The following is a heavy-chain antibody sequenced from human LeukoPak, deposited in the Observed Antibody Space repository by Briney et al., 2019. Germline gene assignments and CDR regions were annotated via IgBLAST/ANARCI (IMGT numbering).Heavy chain of an antibody. J-gene: IGHJ6*02. V-gene: IGHV4-61*01. CDR3: ARVGRPDYYYYYGMDV. CDR1: GGSFSSNSYY. CDR2: IYYSGNT. Sequence: PSETLSLTCTVSGGSFSSNSYYWSWIRQPPGKGLEWIGYIYYSGNTNYNPSLKSRVTISIDTSKNQFSLKLSSVTAADTAVYYCARVGRPDYYYYYGMDVWGQGTTVTVSS.